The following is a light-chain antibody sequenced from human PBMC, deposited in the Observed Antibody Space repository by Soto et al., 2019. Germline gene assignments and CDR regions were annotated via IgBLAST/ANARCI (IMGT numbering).Light chain of an antibody. CDR1: QSISSY. CDR2: DAS. Sequence: DIQMTHSPSTLSASVGDRVTITCRASQSISSYLAWYQQKPGKAPKLLIYDASSLESGVPSRFSGSGSGTEFTLTISSLQPDDFATYYCQQYNSYTWTFGQGTKVDIK. J-gene: IGKJ1*01. CDR3: QQYNSYTWT. V-gene: IGKV1-5*01.